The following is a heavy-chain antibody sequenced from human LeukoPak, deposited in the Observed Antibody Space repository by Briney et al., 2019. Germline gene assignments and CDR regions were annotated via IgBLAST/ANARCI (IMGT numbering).Heavy chain of an antibody. Sequence: PSETLSLTCAVSGYSLSIGYYWGWIRQPPGKGLEGIGNMYRSGYTYYNPSLKSRVTISVDTSKNQFSLKLSSVTAADTAVYYCARRLDSWSFDSWGQGTLVTVSS. CDR2: MYRSGYT. J-gene: IGHJ4*02. CDR3: ARRLDSWSFDS. CDR1: GYSLSIGYY. D-gene: IGHD3-9*01. V-gene: IGHV4-38-2*01.